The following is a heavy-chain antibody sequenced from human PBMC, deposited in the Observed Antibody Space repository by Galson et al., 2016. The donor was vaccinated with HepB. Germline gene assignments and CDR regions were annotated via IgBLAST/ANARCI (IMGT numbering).Heavy chain of an antibody. J-gene: IGHJ4*02. V-gene: IGHV6-1*01. Sequence: CAISGDSVSSNSAAWNWIRQSPSRGLEWLGRTYYKSKWHDDYAVSVESRIIINPDTSKNQFSLHLNSVTPEDTAVYYCARDSFDSHGSGSPLFDYWGQGTLVTVS. CDR2: TYYKSKWHD. D-gene: IGHD3-10*01. CDR1: GDSVSSNSAA. CDR3: ARDSFDSHGSGSPLFDY.